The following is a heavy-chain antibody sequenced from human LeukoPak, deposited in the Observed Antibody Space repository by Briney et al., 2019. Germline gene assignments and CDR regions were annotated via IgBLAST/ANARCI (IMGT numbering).Heavy chain of an antibody. J-gene: IGHJ4*02. V-gene: IGHV3-53*01. CDR1: GFTVSSNY. D-gene: IGHD3-3*01. Sequence: GGSLRLSCAASGFTVSSNYMSWVRQAPGKGLEWVSVIYSGGSTYYADSVKGRFTISRDNSKNTLYLQMNSLRAEDTAVYYCAKDGGAFWSGYYNNYFDYWGQGTLVTVSS. CDR3: AKDGGAFWSGYYNNYFDY. CDR2: IYSGGST.